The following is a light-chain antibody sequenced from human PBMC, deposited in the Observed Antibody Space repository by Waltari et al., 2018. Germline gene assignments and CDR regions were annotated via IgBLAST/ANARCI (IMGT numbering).Light chain of an antibody. CDR1: QGISSY. CDR3: QQYYSFPWT. CDR2: AAS. V-gene: IGKV1D-8*01. Sequence: VIWMTQSPSLLSASTGASVTISCRMRQGISSYLAWYQQKPGKAPELLIYAASTLQSGVPSRFSGSGYGTDFTLTISCLQSEDFAIYYCQQYYSFPWTFGQGTKVEIK. J-gene: IGKJ1*01.